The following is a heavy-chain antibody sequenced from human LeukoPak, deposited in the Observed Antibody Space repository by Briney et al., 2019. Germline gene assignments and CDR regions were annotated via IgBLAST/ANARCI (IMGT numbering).Heavy chain of an antibody. V-gene: IGHV3-48*03. CDR1: GFTFNTYE. CDR3: ARRQFYYYGMDV. D-gene: IGHD5-24*01. CDR2: ISSGGSSI. Sequence: GGSLRLSCAASGFTFNTYEMNWVRQAPGKGLEGVSYISSGGSSIYYADSVKGRFTISRDNAKNSLYLQMNSLRAEDTAVYYCARRQFYYYGMDVWGQGTTVTVSS. J-gene: IGHJ6*02.